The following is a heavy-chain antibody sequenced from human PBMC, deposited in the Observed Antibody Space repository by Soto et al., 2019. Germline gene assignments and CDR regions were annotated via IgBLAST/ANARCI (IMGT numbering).Heavy chain of an antibody. Sequence: QITLKESGPALVKPTQTLTLTCSFSGFSFSSSGVGVGWIRQPPGKALEWLALIYWDDDRWFSPSLQSRLTVTKDTSKNQVVLTLTNVAPVDTATYYCTYRRGYCHFQNCHGYYAMDVWGQGSTVTVS. CDR1: GFSFSSSGVG. CDR2: IYWDDDR. D-gene: IGHD2-15*01. J-gene: IGHJ6*02. CDR3: TYRRGYCHFQNCHGYYAMDV. V-gene: IGHV2-5*02.